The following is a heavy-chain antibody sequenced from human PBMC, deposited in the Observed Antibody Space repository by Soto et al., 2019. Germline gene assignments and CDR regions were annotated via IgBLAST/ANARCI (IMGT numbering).Heavy chain of an antibody. J-gene: IGHJ5*02. D-gene: IGHD2-15*01. CDR1: GGSITSSSYY. V-gene: IGHV4-39*07. CDR2: IYYSGST. CDR3: ARGAATLPATLNWFDP. Sequence: TLSLTCTVSGGSITSSSYYWGWIRQPPGKGLEWIGTIYYSGSTYYNPSLKSRVTISVDRSKNQFSLKLSSVTAADTAVYYCARGAATLPATLNWFDPWGQG.